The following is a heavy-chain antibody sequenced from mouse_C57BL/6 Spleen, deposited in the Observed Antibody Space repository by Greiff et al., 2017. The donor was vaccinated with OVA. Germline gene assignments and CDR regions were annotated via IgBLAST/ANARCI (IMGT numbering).Heavy chain of an antibody. CDR2: ISSGSSTI. Sequence: EVKLVESGGGLVKPGGSLKLSCAASGFTFSDYGMHWVRQAPEKGLEWVAYISSGSSTIYYADTVKGRFTISRDNAENTLFLQMTSLRSEDTAMYYCARARSYYGSSYGYFDVWGTGTTVTVSS. CDR1: GFTFSDYG. D-gene: IGHD1-1*01. V-gene: IGHV5-17*01. J-gene: IGHJ1*03. CDR3: ARARSYYGSSYGYFDV.